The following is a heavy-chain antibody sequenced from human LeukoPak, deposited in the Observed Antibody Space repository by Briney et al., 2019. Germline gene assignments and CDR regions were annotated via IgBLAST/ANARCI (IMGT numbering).Heavy chain of an antibody. CDR3: ATSPPLRRSSVEVVDY. CDR1: GFTFSNYW. CDR2: IKTDGSST. Sequence: PGGSLRLSCAASGFTFSNYWMHWVRQVPGKGLMWVSRIKTDGSSTSYADSVKGRFTISRDNAKNTLYLQMNSLRAEDTAVYYCATSPPLRRSSVEVVDYWGQGTLVTVSS. V-gene: IGHV3-74*01. J-gene: IGHJ4*02. D-gene: IGHD2-15*01.